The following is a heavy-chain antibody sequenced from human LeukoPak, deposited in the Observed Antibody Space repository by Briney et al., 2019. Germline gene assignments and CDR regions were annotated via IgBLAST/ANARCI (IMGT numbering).Heavy chain of an antibody. V-gene: IGHV1-69*13. J-gene: IGHJ6*02. CDR1: GGTFSSYA. CDR2: IISIFGTA. CDR3: ARLPLRSIAVGYYGMDV. Sequence: ASVKVSCKASGGTFSSYAISWVRQAPGQGLEWMGGIISIFGTANYAQKFQGRVTITADESTSTAYMELSSLRSEDTAVYYCARLPLRSIAVGYYGMDVWGQGTTVTVSS. D-gene: IGHD6-6*01.